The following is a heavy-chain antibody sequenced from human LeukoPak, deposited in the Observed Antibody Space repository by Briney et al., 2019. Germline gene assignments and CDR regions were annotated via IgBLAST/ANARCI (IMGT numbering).Heavy chain of an antibody. CDR3: ARNSSGNYFDY. CDR2: IYNSGSN. D-gene: IGHD1-26*01. J-gene: IGHJ4*02. V-gene: IGHV4-38-2*01. Sequence: ASETLSLTCAVSGNSISNTYYWGWIRQPPGKELEWIGSIYNSGSNHYNPSLKSRVTISVDTSKNQFSLKLSSVTAADTGVYYCARNSSGNYFDYWGQGTLVTASS. CDR1: GNSISNTYY.